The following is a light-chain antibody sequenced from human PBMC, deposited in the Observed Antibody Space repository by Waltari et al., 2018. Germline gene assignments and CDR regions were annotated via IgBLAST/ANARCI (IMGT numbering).Light chain of an antibody. CDR3: CSYAGGSVI. Sequence: QSGLTQPASVSGSPGQSITISCTGSSGDVGSYKLVSWYQRHPGKAPKLIISEVNDRPSGVSNLFSGSKSGNTASLTISGLQAEDEADYYCCSYAGGSVIFGGGTKLTVL. V-gene: IGLV2-23*02. CDR2: EVN. J-gene: IGLJ2*01. CDR1: SGDVGSYKL.